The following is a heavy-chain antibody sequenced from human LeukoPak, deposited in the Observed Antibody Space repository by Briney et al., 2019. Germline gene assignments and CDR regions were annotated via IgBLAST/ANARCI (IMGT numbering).Heavy chain of an antibody. D-gene: IGHD3-3*01. J-gene: IGHJ4*02. CDR2: ISSSGSII. V-gene: IGHV3-11*01. CDR1: KFTFSDYY. CDR3: AKEFTYYDFWSGYSTVDY. Sequence: GGSLRLSCAASKFTFSDYYMSWIRQAPGKGLEWVSYISSSGSIIYYADSVKGRFTISRDNAKNSLYLQMNSLRAEDTAVYYCAKEFTYYDFWSGYSTVDYWGQGTLVTVSS.